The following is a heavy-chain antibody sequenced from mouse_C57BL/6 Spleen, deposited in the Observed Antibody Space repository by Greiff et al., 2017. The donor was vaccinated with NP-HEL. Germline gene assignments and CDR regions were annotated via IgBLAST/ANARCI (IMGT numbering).Heavy chain of an antibody. CDR3: ARTDGYDAWFAY. J-gene: IGHJ3*01. Sequence: EVKLVESGGGLVQPGGSLKLSCAASGFTFSDYGMAWVRQAPRKGPEWVAFISNLAYSIYYADTVTGRFTISRENAKNTPYLEMSRLRSEDTAMYYCARTDGYDAWFAYWGQGTLVTVSA. CDR1: GFTFSDYG. D-gene: IGHD2-2*01. CDR2: ISNLAYSI. V-gene: IGHV5-15*01.